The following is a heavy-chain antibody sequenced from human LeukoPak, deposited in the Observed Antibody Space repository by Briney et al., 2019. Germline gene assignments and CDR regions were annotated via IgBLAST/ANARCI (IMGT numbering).Heavy chain of an antibody. CDR2: INHSGST. J-gene: IGHJ6*03. CDR1: GGSFSGYY. Sequence: SETLSLTCAVYGGSFSGYYCSWIRQPPGKGLEWIGEINHSGSTNYSPSLKSRVTISVDTSKNQFSLKLSSVTAADTAVYYCARVAYRYGLKYYMDVWGKGTTVTVSS. CDR3: ARVAYRYGLKYYMDV. V-gene: IGHV4-34*01. D-gene: IGHD5-18*01.